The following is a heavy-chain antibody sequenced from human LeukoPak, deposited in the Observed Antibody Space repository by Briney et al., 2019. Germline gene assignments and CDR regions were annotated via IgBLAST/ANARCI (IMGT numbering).Heavy chain of an antibody. Sequence: GGSLRPSCAASGFTFSSYWMSWVRQAPGKGLEWVANIKQDGSEKYYVDSVKGRFTISRDNAKNSLYLQMNSLRAEDTAVYYCARDGYGSGSYYNEIFDYWGQGTLVTVSS. J-gene: IGHJ4*02. CDR3: ARDGYGSGSYYNEIFDY. D-gene: IGHD3-10*01. V-gene: IGHV3-7*01. CDR1: GFTFSSYW. CDR2: IKQDGSEK.